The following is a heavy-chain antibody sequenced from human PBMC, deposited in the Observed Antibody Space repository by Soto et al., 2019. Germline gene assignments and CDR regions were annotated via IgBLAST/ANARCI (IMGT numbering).Heavy chain of an antibody. J-gene: IGHJ3*02. D-gene: IGHD3-9*01. CDR2: IQQDGSEK. Sequence: PGWSLRLPSASSGFSFSSSWMSWARQAPGKGLEWVANIQQDGSEKYYVDSVKGRFTISRDNAKNSLYLQMNSLRAEDTAVYYCARLAYSSTVYDILGGYYYDDGFDIWGQGTMVTVSS. CDR3: ARLAYSSTVYDILGGYYYDDGFDI. CDR1: GFSFSSSW. V-gene: IGHV3-7*01.